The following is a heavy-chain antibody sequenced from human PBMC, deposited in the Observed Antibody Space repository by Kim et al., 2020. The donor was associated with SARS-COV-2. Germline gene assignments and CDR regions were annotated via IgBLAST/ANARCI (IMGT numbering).Heavy chain of an antibody. CDR1: GYSFTSYW. V-gene: IGHV5-51*01. Sequence: GESLKISCKGSGYSFTSYWIGWVRQMPGKGLEWMGIIYPGDSDTRYSPSFQGQVTISADKSISTAYLQWSSLKASDTAMYYCARHIPANVVTGLYPSEWGRGTLVTVSS. CDR2: IYPGDSDT. CDR3: ARHIPANVVTGLYPSE. D-gene: IGHD2-15*01. J-gene: IGHJ4*01.